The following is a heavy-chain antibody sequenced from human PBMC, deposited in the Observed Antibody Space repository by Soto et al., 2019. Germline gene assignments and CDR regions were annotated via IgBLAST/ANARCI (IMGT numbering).Heavy chain of an antibody. D-gene: IGHD2-21*02. CDR1: GGTFSSYA. V-gene: IGHV1-69*01. J-gene: IGHJ4*02. CDR3: ASSAYCGGDCYPTLDY. Sequence: QVQLVQSGAEVKKPGSSVKVSCKASGGTFSSYAISWVRQAPGLGLEWMGGIIPIFGTANYAQKFQGRVTITADESTSTAYMELSSLRSEDTAVYYCASSAYCGGDCYPTLDYWGQGTLVTVSS. CDR2: IIPIFGTA.